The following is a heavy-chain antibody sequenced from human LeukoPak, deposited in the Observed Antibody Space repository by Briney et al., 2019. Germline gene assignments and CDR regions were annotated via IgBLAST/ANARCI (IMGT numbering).Heavy chain of an antibody. CDR3: ARGESVAMGSIDY. Sequence: GRSLRLSCAASGFTFSNDPMHWVRQAPGKGLDWVAVISNGGSPKYYADSVKGRFTISRDNSKNTLFLQMDSMTTEDSAVYFCARGESVAMGSIDYWGQGTLVTVSS. D-gene: IGHD2-2*01. J-gene: IGHJ4*02. CDR1: GFTFSNDP. V-gene: IGHV3-30*01. CDR2: ISNGGSPK.